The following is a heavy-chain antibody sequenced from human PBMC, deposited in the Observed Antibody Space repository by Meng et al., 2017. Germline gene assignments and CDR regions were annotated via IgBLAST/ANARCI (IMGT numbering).Heavy chain of an antibody. CDR2: ISTTGSSI. V-gene: IGHV3-11*04. D-gene: IGHD2/OR15-2a*01. Sequence: GQLVASGGGLGKAGGSLRHSCAASGFTFRDYYMTWIRQAPGKGLEWVSSISTTGSSIYYADSVKGRFSISRDNAENSLYLQINSLRVEDTAVYYCARDHGFLNWFDPWGQGTLVTVSS. CDR3: ARDHGFLNWFDP. J-gene: IGHJ5*02. CDR1: GFTFRDYY.